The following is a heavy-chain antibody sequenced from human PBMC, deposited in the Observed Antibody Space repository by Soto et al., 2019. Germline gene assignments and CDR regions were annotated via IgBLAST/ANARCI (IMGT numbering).Heavy chain of an antibody. J-gene: IGHJ6*02. V-gene: IGHV3-53*01. CDR3: ARDRVWGSYLDYYYGMDV. CDR2: IYSGGST. Sequence: GGSLRLSCAASGFTVSSNYMSWVRQAPGKGLEWVSVIYSGGSTYYADSVKGRFTISRDNSKNTLYLQMNSLRAEDTAVYYCARDRVWGSYLDYYYGMDVWGQGTTVTVSS. CDR1: GFTVSSNY. D-gene: IGHD3-16*02.